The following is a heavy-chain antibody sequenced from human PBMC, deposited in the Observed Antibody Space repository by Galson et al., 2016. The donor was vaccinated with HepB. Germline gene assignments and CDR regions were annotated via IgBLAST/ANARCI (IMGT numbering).Heavy chain of an antibody. CDR1: GFTFSDAW. J-gene: IGHJ5*02. D-gene: IGHD3-9*01. Sequence: SLRLSCAASGFTFSDAWMNWLRQAPGKGLEWVGRIKRKTDGGTTDYAAPVERRFTISRDDSKNTLYLQMDNLKNEDTAVYYCTTYYGNILTAYRWFDPWGQGTLVTVSS. V-gene: IGHV3-15*01. CDR2: IKRKTDGGTT. CDR3: TTYYGNILTAYRWFDP.